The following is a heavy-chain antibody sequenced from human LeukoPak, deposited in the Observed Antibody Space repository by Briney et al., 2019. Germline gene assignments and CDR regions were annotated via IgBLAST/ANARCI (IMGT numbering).Heavy chain of an antibody. D-gene: IGHD3-3*01. CDR1: GYTFTSYG. Sequence: ASVKVSCKASGYTFTSYGISWVRQAPGQGLEWMGWISAYNGNTNYAQKLQGRVTMTTDTSTSTAYMELRSLRSDDTAVYYCARDLSGYDFWSGYHDAFDTWGQGTMVTVSS. V-gene: IGHV1-18*01. J-gene: IGHJ3*02. CDR2: ISAYNGNT. CDR3: ARDLSGYDFWSGYHDAFDT.